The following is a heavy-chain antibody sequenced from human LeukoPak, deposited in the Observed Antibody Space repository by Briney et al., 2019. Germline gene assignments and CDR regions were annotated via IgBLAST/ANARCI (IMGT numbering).Heavy chain of an antibody. V-gene: IGHV3-74*01. Sequence: GGSLRLSCAASGNYWMHWVRQAPGKGLVWVSHINGDGSWTTYADSVQGRFTISRDNSKSTLCLQMNSLRAEDTAVYYCAKQLGYCSDGSCYFPYWGQGTLVTVSS. CDR1: GNYW. D-gene: IGHD2-15*01. CDR2: INGDGSWT. J-gene: IGHJ4*02. CDR3: AKQLGYCSDGSCYFPY.